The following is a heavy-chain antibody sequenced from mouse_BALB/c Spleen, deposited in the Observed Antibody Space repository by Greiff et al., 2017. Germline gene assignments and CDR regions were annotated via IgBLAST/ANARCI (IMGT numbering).Heavy chain of an antibody. V-gene: IGHV14-3*02. CDR2: IDPANGNT. CDR1: GFNITDTY. Sequence: EVQLQQSGAELVKPGASVKLSCTASGFNITDTYMHWVKQRPEQGLEWIGRIDPANGNTKYDPKFQGKATITADTSSNTAYLQLSSLTSEDTAVYYCAEWQLGAMDYWGQGTSVTVSS. J-gene: IGHJ4*01. CDR3: AEWQLGAMDY. D-gene: IGHD4-1*02.